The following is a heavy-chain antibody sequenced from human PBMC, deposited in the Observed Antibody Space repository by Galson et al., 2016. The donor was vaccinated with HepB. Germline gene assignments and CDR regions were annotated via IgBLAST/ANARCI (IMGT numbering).Heavy chain of an antibody. J-gene: IGHJ4*02. V-gene: IGHV3-23*01. CDR2: ISGSGGST. CDR1: GFTVSTNY. D-gene: IGHD5-18*01. Sequence: SLRLSCAASGFTVSTNYMSWVRQAPGKGLEWVSGISGSGGSTNYGDSVRGRFTISRDNSKNTLYLQMNSLRAEDTAVYYCANGGGYSYATRVDYWGQGTLVTVSS. CDR3: ANGGGYSYATRVDY.